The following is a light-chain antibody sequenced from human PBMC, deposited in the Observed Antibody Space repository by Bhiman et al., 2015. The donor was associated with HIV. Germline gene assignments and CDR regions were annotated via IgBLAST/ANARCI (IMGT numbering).Light chain of an antibody. CDR3: SSYTTSSTYV. J-gene: IGLJ1*01. CDR2: DVS. CDR1: GSDVGGYNY. V-gene: IGLV2-14*03. Sequence: QSALTQPASMSGSPGQSITVSCTGTGSDVGGYNYVSWYLLHPGKAPKLMIYDVSNRPSGVPNRFSGSKSDNTASLTISGLQAEDEADYYCSSYTTSSTYVFGTGTKVTVL.